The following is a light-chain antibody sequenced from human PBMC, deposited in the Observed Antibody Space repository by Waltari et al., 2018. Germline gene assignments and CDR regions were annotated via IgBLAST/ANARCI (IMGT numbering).Light chain of an antibody. CDR3: QQRSVCPPFT. V-gene: IGKV3-11*01. CDR2: DIS. Sequence: IVLTQSPGTLYVFPGERATLSCSASQSVGRYLAWYQKRTGQAPGFLVYDISTRATGVPARFSGGGSVTDFTLTISSPEPEDSAVYYCQQRSVCPPFTFGPGTRLEIK. J-gene: IGKJ5*01. CDR1: QSVGRY.